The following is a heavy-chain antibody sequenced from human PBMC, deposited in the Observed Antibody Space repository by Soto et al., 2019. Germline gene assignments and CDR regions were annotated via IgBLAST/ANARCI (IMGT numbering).Heavy chain of an antibody. CDR2: IIPNFRSA. V-gene: IGHV1-69*01. Sequence: QVQLVQSGAEVKKPGSSVKVSCKASGGDFINYGISWVRQAPGQGLEWMGGIIPNFRSANYAQKFQGRVTIAADESTTTAYMELTTLTSEDTAVYYCARDRYYDGVGYHYESAYWGQGTLVTVSS. CDR1: GGDFINYG. J-gene: IGHJ4*02. D-gene: IGHD3-22*01. CDR3: ARDRYYDGVGYHYESAY.